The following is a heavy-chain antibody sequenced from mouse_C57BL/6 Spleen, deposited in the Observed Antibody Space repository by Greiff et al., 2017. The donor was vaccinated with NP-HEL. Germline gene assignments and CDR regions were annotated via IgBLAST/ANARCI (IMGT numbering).Heavy chain of an antibody. CDR1: GFTFSSYA. Sequence: DVKLVESGGGLVKPGGSLKLSCAASGFTFSSYAMSWVRQTPEKRLEWVATISDGGSYTYYPDNVKGRFTISRDNAKNNLYLQMSHLKSEDTAMYYCAREGGAILYLDYWGQGTTLTVSS. V-gene: IGHV5-4*01. D-gene: IGHD3-1*01. CDR2: ISDGGSYT. J-gene: IGHJ2*01. CDR3: AREGGAILYLDY.